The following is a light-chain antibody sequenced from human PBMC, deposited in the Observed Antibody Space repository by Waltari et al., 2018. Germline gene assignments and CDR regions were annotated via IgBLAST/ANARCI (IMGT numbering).Light chain of an antibody. CDR1: QSVGTY. CDR2: DAS. J-gene: IGKJ2*02. Sequence: EIVLTQSPATLSLSPGETATLSCRASQSVGTYLAWYQQKPGQAPRLLIYDASNRATGIPARFRGSGSGTDFTLTISSLEAEDFAVYYCQQRSSWTPRTFGQGARLEIK. V-gene: IGKV3-11*01. CDR3: QQRSSWTPRT.